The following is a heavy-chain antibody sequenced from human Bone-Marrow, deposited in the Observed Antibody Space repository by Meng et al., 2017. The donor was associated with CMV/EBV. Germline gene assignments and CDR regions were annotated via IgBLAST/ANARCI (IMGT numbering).Heavy chain of an antibody. D-gene: IGHD2-8*01. CDR2: ISSSGSTI. J-gene: IGHJ6*02. CDR1: GFTFSDYY. V-gene: IGHV3-11*01. Sequence: GGSLRLSCAASGFTFSDYYMSWIRQAPGKGLEWVSYISSSGSTIYYADSVKGRFTISRDNAKTSLYLQMNSLRAEDTAVYYCARDLMGSPYDLYGMDVWGQGTTVTVSS. CDR3: ARDLMGSPYDLYGMDV.